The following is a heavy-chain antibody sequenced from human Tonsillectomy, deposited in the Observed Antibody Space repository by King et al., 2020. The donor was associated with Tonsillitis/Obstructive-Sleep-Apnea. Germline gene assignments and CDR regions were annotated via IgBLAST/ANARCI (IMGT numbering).Heavy chain of an antibody. CDR2: IDPSDSYT. CDR3: ARHGGSSSHGVFNT. V-gene: IGHV5-10-1*03. Sequence: VQLVESGAEVKKPGESLRISCKASGYSFTSYWISWVRQMPGKGLEWMGRIDPSDSYTNYSPSFQGHVTISADRSITTADLQWSSLKASDTALYYCARHGGSSSHGVFNTWGKGTMAPVS. D-gene: IGHD1-26*01. CDR1: GYSFTSYW. J-gene: IGHJ3*02.